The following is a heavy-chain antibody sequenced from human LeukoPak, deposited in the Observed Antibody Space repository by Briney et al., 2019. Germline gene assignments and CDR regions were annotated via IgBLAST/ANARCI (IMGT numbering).Heavy chain of an antibody. D-gene: IGHD6-13*01. CDR2: ITSNGGST. Sequence: RPGGSLRLSCSASGFTVSTYAMHWVRQPPGKGLEYVSGITSNGGSTYYADSVKGRFTISRDNSKNTLYLQMNSLRAEDTAVYYCAKGWQQLDYWGQGALVTVSS. CDR1: GFTVSTYA. J-gene: IGHJ4*02. CDR3: AKGWQQLDY. V-gene: IGHV3-64*04.